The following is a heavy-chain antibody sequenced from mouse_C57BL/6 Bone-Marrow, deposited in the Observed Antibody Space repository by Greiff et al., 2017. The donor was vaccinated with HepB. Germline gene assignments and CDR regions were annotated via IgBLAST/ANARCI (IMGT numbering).Heavy chain of an antibody. D-gene: IGHD2-1*01. V-gene: IGHV14-4*01. Sequence: EVQLQQSGAELVRPGASVKLSCTASGFNIKDDYMHWVKQRPEQGLEWIGWIDPENGDTEYASKFQGKATITADTSSNPAYLQLSSLTSEDTAVYYCTPIYYGNYVYAMDYWGQGTSVTVSS. CDR3: TPIYYGNYVYAMDY. J-gene: IGHJ4*01. CDR1: GFNIKDDY. CDR2: IDPENGDT.